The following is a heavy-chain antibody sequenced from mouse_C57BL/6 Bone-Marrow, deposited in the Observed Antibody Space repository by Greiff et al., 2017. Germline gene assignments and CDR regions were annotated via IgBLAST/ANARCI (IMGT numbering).Heavy chain of an antibody. CDR2: IYPTSGRT. Sequence: VQLQQSGAELVKPGASVKMSCKASGYTFTSYWITWVKQRPGQGLEWIGDIYPTSGRTNYNEKFKSKAILTVDTSSNTAYMQLSSLTSEDSAVFYCARSGQQGRSFDYWGQGTTLTVSS. CDR1: GYTFTSYW. V-gene: IGHV1-55*01. D-gene: IGHD4-1*02. CDR3: ARSGQQGRSFDY. J-gene: IGHJ2*01.